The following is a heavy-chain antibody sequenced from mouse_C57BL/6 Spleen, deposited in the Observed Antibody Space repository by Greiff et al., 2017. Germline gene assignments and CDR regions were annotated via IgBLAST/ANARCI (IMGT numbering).Heavy chain of an antibody. D-gene: IGHD3-2*02. CDR3: ARCPAQATLYYFDY. CDR2: IYPGDGDT. Sequence: LVESGAELVKPGASVKISCKASGYAFSSYWMNWVKQRPGKGLEWIGQIYPGDGDTNYNGKFKGKATLTADKSSSTAYMQLSSLTSEDSAVYFCARCPAQATLYYFDYWGQGTTLTVSS. V-gene: IGHV1-80*01. J-gene: IGHJ2*01. CDR1: GYAFSSYW.